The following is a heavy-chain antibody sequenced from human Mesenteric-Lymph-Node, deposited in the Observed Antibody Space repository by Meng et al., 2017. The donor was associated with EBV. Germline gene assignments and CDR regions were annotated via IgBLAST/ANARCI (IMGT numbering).Heavy chain of an antibody. CDR2: VSAYNGNT. CDR3: AGDGSAYYGSGTFYRDY. D-gene: IGHD3-10*01. Sequence: QVPRVQSGAEVKKPGASVKVSCKPSGHTCTSSGLSWVRQAPGQGRECMGWVSAYNGNTIHAQNLQGRLTMTTDSSTSTAYIALRSLSSVDTAIYYCAGDGSAYYGSGTFYRDYWGQGTLVTVSS. CDR1: GHTCTSSG. J-gene: IGHJ4*02. V-gene: IGHV1-18*01.